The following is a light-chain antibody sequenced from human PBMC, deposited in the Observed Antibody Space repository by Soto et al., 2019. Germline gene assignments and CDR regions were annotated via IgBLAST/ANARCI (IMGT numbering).Light chain of an antibody. CDR2: EVV. V-gene: IGLV2-8*01. CDR1: KTDIGVYDF. CDR3: KSYAGSNTYV. Sequence: QSALTQPPSASGSPGPSVTISCTGTKTDIGVYDFVSSYQHHPGKAPRLIIYEVVQRPSGVPDRFSGSKSGNTASLTVSGLQAADEADYFCKSYAGSNTYVFGSGTKVTVL. J-gene: IGLJ1*01.